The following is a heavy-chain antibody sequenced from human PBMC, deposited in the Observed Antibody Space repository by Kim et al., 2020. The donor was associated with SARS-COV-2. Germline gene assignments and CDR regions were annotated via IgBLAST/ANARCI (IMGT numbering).Heavy chain of an antibody. CDR1: GFSFSNYW. Sequence: GGSLRLSCAASGFSFSNYWMHWVRQAPGKGLVWVSRINSDGSSIDYADSVKGRFTISRDNAKNTLYLQMNSLRDEDTAVYYCAGPHGSNSAAFDIWGQGTMVTVSS. CDR3: AGPHGSNSAAFDI. J-gene: IGHJ3*02. CDR2: INSDGSSI. D-gene: IGHD4-4*01. V-gene: IGHV3-74*01.